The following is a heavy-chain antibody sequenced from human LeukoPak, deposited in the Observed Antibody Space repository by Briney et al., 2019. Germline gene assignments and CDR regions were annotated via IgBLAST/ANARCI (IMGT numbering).Heavy chain of an antibody. J-gene: IGHJ4*02. CDR2: IYYSGST. CDR3: ARVGAASTRRHGDGLDY. Sequence: PSQTLSLTCTVSGGSISSGDYYWSWIRQPPGKGLEWIGYIYYSGSTYYNPSLKSRVTISVDTSKNQFSLKLSSVTAADTAVYYCARVGAASTRRHGDGLDYWGQGTLVTVSS. V-gene: IGHV4-30-4*08. CDR1: GGSISSGDYY. D-gene: IGHD1-26*01.